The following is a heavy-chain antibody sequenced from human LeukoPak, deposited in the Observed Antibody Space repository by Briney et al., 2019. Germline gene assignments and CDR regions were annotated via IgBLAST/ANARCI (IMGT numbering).Heavy chain of an antibody. J-gene: IGHJ4*02. D-gene: IGHD6-13*01. Sequence: PTGGSLRLSCAASGFTFSSYAVTWVRQAPGKGLEWVSGITGSGDTTFYADSVKGRFTISRDNSKNTLYLQIHSLRAEDTAVYYCVKDYSTIAAAANPLFDYWGQGALVTVFS. CDR3: VKDYSTIAAAANPLFDY. CDR2: ITGSGDTT. CDR1: GFTFSSYA. V-gene: IGHV3-23*01.